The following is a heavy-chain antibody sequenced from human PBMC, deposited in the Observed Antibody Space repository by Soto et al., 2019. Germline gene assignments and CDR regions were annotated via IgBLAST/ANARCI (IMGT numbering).Heavy chain of an antibody. CDR2: IIPVLGVE. CDR3: ATSTAGVYVFHD. V-gene: IGHV1-69*02. Sequence: QVQLVQSGAEIKNRGSSVKVSCTASGDTFSRSIISWVRQAPGQRLEWMGRIIPVLGVENHAQNLQGRVTVTADKSTSTAYLELSSLKSEDTAIYYCATSTAGVYVFHDWGQGTLVTVSS. CDR1: GDTFSRSI. J-gene: IGHJ4*02. D-gene: IGHD2-8*01.